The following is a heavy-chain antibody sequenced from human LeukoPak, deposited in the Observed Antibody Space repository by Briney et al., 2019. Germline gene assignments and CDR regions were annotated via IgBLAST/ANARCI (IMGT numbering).Heavy chain of an antibody. D-gene: IGHD3-22*01. CDR3: ARLVYDSRGYYFDY. CDR1: GDSISTYY. J-gene: IGHJ4*02. CDR2: IRYSGSA. Sequence: PSETPSLTCTVSGDSISTYYWSWIRQPPGKGLEWIGYIRYSGSANYNPSLRSRVTISIDTSKNQFSLKLSSVTAADTAVYHCARLVYDSRGYYFDYWGQGTLVTVSS. V-gene: IGHV4-59*08.